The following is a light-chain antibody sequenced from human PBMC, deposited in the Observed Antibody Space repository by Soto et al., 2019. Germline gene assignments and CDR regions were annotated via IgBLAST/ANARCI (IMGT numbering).Light chain of an antibody. CDR3: QKYNSAPLT. CDR2: AAS. J-gene: IGKJ4*01. Sequence: IQLTQSPSSLSASVGDRVTISCRASQGNNSFVAWYQQKSGKAPKLLIYAASTLQSGVPSRFSGSGSGTDFTLTISSLQPEDFATYYCQKYNSAPLTFGGGTKVDIK. V-gene: IGKV1-9*01. CDR1: QGNNSF.